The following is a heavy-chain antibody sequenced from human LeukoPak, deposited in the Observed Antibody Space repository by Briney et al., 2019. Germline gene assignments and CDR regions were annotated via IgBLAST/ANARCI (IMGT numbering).Heavy chain of an antibody. CDR2: INPSDGST. CDR3: ARVAGTPPLYYNYYMDV. Sequence: EASVKVSCKASGYTFTSYYMHWVRQAPGQGLEWMGIINPSDGSTSYAQKFQGRVTMTRNTSISTAYMELSSLRSEDTAVYYCARVAGTPPLYYNYYMDVWGKGTTVTISS. CDR1: GYTFTSYY. V-gene: IGHV1-46*01. D-gene: IGHD6-19*01. J-gene: IGHJ6*03.